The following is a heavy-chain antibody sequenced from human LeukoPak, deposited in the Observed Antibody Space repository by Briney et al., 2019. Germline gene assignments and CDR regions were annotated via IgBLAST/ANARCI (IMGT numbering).Heavy chain of an antibody. CDR1: CGSISRYY. D-gene: IGHD6-13*01. V-gene: IGHV4-4*07. Sequence: SETLSLTCTVSCGSISRYYWSWIRHPAGKGMEWIGRIYTSGSTNYNPSLESRVTMSVDTSKNQFSLKLSSVTAADTAVYYCARVQGGLWYSSSWYFDYWGQGTLVTVSS. CDR2: IYTSGST. J-gene: IGHJ4*02. CDR3: ARVQGGLWYSSSWYFDY.